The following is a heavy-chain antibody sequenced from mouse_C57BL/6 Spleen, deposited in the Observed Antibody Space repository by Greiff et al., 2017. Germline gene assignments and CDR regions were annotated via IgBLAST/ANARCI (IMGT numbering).Heavy chain of an antibody. D-gene: IGHD2-3*01. Sequence: QVQLKESGPGLVAPSQSLSITCTVSGFSLTSYGVHWVRQPPGKGLEWLVVIWSDGSTTYNSALKSRLSISKDNSKSQVFLKMNSLQTDDTAMYYCARLDGYDLYAMDYWCQGTSVTVSS. CDR1: GFSLTSYG. J-gene: IGHJ4*01. CDR2: IWSDGST. CDR3: ARLDGYDLYAMDY. V-gene: IGHV2-6*03.